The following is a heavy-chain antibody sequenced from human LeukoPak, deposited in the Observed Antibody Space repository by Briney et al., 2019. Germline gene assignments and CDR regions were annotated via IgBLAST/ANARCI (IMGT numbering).Heavy chain of an antibody. J-gene: IGHJ6*04. CDR1: GFMFSSPG. CDR2: ISYDGNKK. D-gene: IGHD3-10*01. V-gene: IGHV3-30*18. CDR3: AKDEFGEKNGMDV. Sequence: GGYLRLSCATSGFMFSSPGMHWVRQAPGKGLEWVAVISYDGNKKYYADSVKGRFTISRDNPKNTSYLQMNSLRAEDTAVYYCAKDEFGEKNGMDVWGKGTTVTVSS.